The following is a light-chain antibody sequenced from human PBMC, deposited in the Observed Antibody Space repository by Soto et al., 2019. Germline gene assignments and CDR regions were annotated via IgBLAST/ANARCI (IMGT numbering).Light chain of an antibody. CDR1: SSNIGAGFD. CDR2: SNI. Sequence: QAVVTQPPSVSGAPGQRVTISCTGSSSNIGAGFDVHWYQQLPGTAPKLLIYSNINRPSGVPDRFSGSKSGTSASLANTGLQAEDEADYYCQSYDGSLSDVLFGGGTKVTVL. CDR3: QSYDGSLSDVL. V-gene: IGLV1-40*01. J-gene: IGLJ2*01.